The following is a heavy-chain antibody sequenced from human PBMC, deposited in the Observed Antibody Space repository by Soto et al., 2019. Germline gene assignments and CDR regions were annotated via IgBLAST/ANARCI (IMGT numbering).Heavy chain of an antibody. CDR3: ARDSLVPAAIGEDGDY. Sequence: GGSLRLSCAASGFTFSSYSMNWVRQAPGKGLEWVSSISSSSSYIYYADSVKGRFTISRDNAKNSLYLQMNSLRAEDTAVYYCARDSLVPAAIGEDGDYWGQGTLVTVSS. D-gene: IGHD2-2*02. CDR2: ISSSSSYI. J-gene: IGHJ4*02. V-gene: IGHV3-21*01. CDR1: GFTFSSYS.